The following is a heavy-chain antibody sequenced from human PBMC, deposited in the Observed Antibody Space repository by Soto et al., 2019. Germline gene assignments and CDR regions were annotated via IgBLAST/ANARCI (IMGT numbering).Heavy chain of an antibody. CDR3: AKGRFDVVTISPFDH. J-gene: IGHJ4*01. V-gene: IGHV3-30*18. CDR1: GFTFSSFG. D-gene: IGHD3-3*02. Sequence: GGSLRLSCAVSGFTFSSFGMHWVRQAPGKGLEWVAVISYDGTEEKYADFVKGRATVSRDNSKNTVYLQMNRLRGDDSAIYYCAKGRFDVVTISPFDHWGQGTLVPVSS. CDR2: ISYDGTEE.